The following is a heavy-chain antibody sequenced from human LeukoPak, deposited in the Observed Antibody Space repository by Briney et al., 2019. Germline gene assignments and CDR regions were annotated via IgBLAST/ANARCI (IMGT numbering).Heavy chain of an antibody. CDR3: ARLEGDYYHYYYYGMDV. J-gene: IGHJ6*02. V-gene: IGHV1-2*02. CDR2: ININSGGT. Sequence: ASVKVSCKASGYTFIGYYMHWVRQAPGQGLEWMGWININSGGTNYAQKFQGRVTMTRDTSISTAYMELTSLRSDDTAVYYCARLEGDYYHYYYYGMDVWGQGTTVTVSS. D-gene: IGHD3-3*01. CDR1: GYTFIGYY.